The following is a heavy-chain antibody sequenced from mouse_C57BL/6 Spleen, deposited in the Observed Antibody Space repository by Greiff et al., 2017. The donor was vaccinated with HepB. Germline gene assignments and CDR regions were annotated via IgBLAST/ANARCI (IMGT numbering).Heavy chain of an antibody. Sequence: QVHVKQSGAELARPGASVKLSCKASGYTFTSYGISWVKQRTGQGLEWIGEIYPRSGNTYYNEKFKGKATLTADKSSSTAYMELRSLTSEDSAVYFCAREGYITTVVGGEFAYWGQGTLVTVSA. CDR3: AREGYITTVVGGEFAY. D-gene: IGHD1-1*01. CDR2: IYPRSGNT. CDR1: GYTFTSYG. J-gene: IGHJ3*01. V-gene: IGHV1-81*01.